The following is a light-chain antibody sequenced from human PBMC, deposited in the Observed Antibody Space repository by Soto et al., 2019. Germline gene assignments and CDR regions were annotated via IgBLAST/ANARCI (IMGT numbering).Light chain of an antibody. J-gene: IGKJ5*01. CDR1: QDINSW. V-gene: IGKV1-12*01. CDR3: QQTNSLPLT. CDR2: AAS. Sequence: DLQMTQSPSSVSASVGDRVTITCRASQDINSWLVWYQQKPGKAPKLLIYAASSLQSGVPSRFSGSGSGTDFTLTISSLQPEDFATYYCQQTNSLPLTFGQGTRLEIK.